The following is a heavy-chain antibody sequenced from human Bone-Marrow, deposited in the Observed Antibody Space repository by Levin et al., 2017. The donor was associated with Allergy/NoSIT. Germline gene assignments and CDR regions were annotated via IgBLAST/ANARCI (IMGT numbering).Heavy chain of an antibody. J-gene: IGHJ6*02. V-gene: IGHV2-5*02. CDR2: IFWDDDK. D-gene: IGHD4-23*01. CDR3: THSYGGNDGNYYAMDV. Sequence: ASGPTLVKPTQTLTLTCTFSGFSLSTSGVVVGWVRQPPGKALEWLAVIFWDDDKRYSPGLKSRLTITKDNSRKQVVLTMTNMDPVDTATYYCTHSYGGNDGNYYAMDVWGQGTTVTVSS. CDR1: GFSLSTSGVV.